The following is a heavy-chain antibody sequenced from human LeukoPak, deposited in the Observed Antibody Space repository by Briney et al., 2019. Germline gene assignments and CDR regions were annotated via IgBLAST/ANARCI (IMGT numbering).Heavy chain of an antibody. Sequence: GGSLRLSCAASEFTFGDYWMNWVRQAPGKGLEWVANIRPDGVEKYYADSVKGRFTISRDNAKNSLFLQMNSLRAEDTALYYCARGRIVGTTAPTYWGQGTLVTVSS. CDR1: EFTFGDYW. D-gene: IGHD1-26*01. CDR2: IRPDGVEK. J-gene: IGHJ4*02. CDR3: ARGRIVGTTAPTY. V-gene: IGHV3-7*01.